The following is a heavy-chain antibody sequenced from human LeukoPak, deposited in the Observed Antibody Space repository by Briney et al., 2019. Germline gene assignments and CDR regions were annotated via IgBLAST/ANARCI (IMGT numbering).Heavy chain of an antibody. CDR2: IIPILGIA. Sequence: GASVKVSCKASGGTFSSYTISWVRQAPGQGLEWMGRIIPILGIANYAQKFQGRVTITADKSTSTAYMELSSLRSEDTAVYCCARARVVRGVITHLIDYWGQGTLVTVSS. CDR3: ARARVVRGVITHLIDY. V-gene: IGHV1-69*02. D-gene: IGHD3-10*01. CDR1: GGTFSSYT. J-gene: IGHJ4*02.